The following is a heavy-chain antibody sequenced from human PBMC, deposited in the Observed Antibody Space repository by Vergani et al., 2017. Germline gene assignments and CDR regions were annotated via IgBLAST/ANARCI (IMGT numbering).Heavy chain of an antibody. CDR2: IYSGAST. J-gene: IGHJ4*02. D-gene: IGHD6-19*01. CDR3: ARDPGSGGNY. V-gene: IGHV3-66*01. CDR1: GFTVSSNY. Sequence: EVQLVESGGGLVQPGGSLRLSCAASGFTVSSNYMSWVRQAPGKGLGWVSVIYSGASTYYAGSVKGRFTISRDNSKITLYLQMNSLRDEDTAVYYWARDPGSGGNYWGQGTLVTVAS.